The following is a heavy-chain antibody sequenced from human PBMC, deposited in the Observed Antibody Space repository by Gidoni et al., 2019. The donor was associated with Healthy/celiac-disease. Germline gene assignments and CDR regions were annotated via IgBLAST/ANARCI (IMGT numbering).Heavy chain of an antibody. V-gene: IGHV3-33*01. CDR1: GFTFSSYG. CDR3: ASLLYGSGSLGAFDI. Sequence: QVQLVESGEGVVQPGRSLRLSCAASGFTFSSYGRHWVRQAPGKGLEWVAVIWYDGSNKYYAASGKGRFTISRDNSKNTLYLQMNSLRAEDTAVYYCASLLYGSGSLGAFDIWGQGTMVTVSS. CDR2: IWYDGSNK. J-gene: IGHJ3*02. D-gene: IGHD3-10*01.